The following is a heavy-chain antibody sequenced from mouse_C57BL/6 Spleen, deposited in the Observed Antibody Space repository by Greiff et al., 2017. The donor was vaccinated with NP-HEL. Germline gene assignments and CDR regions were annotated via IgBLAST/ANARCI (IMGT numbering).Heavy chain of an antibody. D-gene: IGHD1-1*01. J-gene: IGHJ2*01. CDR2: IYPGDGDT. V-gene: IGHV1-82*01. Sequence: VKLVESGPELVKPGASVKISCKASGYAFSSSWMNWVKQRPGKGLEWIGRIYPGDGDTNYNGKFKGKATLTADKSSSTAYMQLSSLTSEDSAVYFCAREGITTVEDYFDYWGQGTTLTVSS. CDR1: GYAFSSSW. CDR3: AREGITTVEDYFDY.